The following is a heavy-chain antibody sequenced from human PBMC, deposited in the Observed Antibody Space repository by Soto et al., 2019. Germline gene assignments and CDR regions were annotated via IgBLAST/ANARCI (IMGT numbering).Heavy chain of an antibody. J-gene: IGHJ6*03. CDR3: ARSSFGSGSLPMGYYYSMDV. CDR1: GYTFTSYY. CDR2: INPSGGST. D-gene: IGHD3-10*01. V-gene: IGHV1-46*03. Sequence: ASVKVSCKASGYTFTSYYMHWVRQAPGQGPEWMGIINPSGGSTSYAQKFQGRVTMTRDTSTSTVYMELSSLRCEDTAVYFCARSSFGSGSLPMGYYYSMDVWGKGTTVTVSS.